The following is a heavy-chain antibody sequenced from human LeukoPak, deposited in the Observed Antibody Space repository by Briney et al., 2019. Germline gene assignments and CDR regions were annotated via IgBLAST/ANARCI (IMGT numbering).Heavy chain of an antibody. V-gene: IGHV1-2*02. CDR3: AREGGYSGYYYIDY. D-gene: IGHD5-12*01. CDR1: GYTFTGYY. Sequence: ASVKVSCKASGYTFTGYYMHWVRQAPGQGLEWMGWINPNSGGTNYAQKFQGRVTMTRDTSISTAYMELSRLRSDDTAVYYCAREGGYSGYYYIDYWGQGTLVTVSS. J-gene: IGHJ4*02. CDR2: INPNSGGT.